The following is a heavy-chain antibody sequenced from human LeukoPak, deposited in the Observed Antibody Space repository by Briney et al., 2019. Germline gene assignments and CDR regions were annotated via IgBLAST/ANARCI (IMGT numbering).Heavy chain of an antibody. V-gene: IGHV3-23*01. J-gene: IGHJ4*02. CDR2: ISGSGGST. CDR1: GFTFSSYA. Sequence: GGSLRLSCAASGFTFSSYAMSWVRQAPGKGLEWVSAISGSGGSTYYADSVKGRFTISRDNSKNTLYLQMNSLRAEDTAVYYCAKGINYYDSSGISYWGQGTLVTVSS. CDR3: AKGINYYDSSGISY. D-gene: IGHD3-22*01.